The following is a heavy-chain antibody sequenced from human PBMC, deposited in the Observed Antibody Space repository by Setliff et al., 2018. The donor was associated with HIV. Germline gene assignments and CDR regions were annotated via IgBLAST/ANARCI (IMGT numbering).Heavy chain of an antibody. J-gene: IGHJ4*02. D-gene: IGHD6-19*01. CDR3: ARQFRYPGIAVAGIDY. V-gene: IGHV4-39*01. Sequence: KTSETLSLTCTVSGDSISSSSYYWGWVRQPPGKGLEWIGTMFYTGSAYYTPSLKSRVTISVDTSKNQFSLRLSSVTAADTAIYYCARQFRYPGIAVAGIDYWGQGTLGHRLL. CDR1: GDSISSSSYY. CDR2: MFYTGSA.